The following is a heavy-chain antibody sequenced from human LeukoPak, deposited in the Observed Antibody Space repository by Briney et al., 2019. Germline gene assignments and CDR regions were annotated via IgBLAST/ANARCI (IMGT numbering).Heavy chain of an antibody. CDR2: IYYSGST. J-gene: IGHJ6*03. D-gene: IGHD4-17*01. CDR1: GGSISSYY. CDR3: ARVRATVTTWGYYYYYYMDV. Sequence: SETLSLTCTVSGGSISSYYWSWIRQPPGKGLEWIGYIYYSGSTNYNPSLKSRVTISVDTSKNQFSLKLSSVTAADTAVYYCARVRATVTTWGYYYYYYMDVWGKGTTVTISS. V-gene: IGHV4-59*01.